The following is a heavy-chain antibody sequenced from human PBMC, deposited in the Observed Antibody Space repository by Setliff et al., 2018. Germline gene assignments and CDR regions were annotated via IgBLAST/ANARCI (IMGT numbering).Heavy chain of an antibody. J-gene: IGHJ3*01. CDR3: ARDWFCSGGDCSDVFDF. V-gene: IGHV1-18*01. D-gene: IGHD2-21*02. CDR1: GYTFTTHG. Sequence: ASVKVSCKASGYTFTTHGISWLRQAPGQGLEWMGWISTDDGDANFAQKFQGRVTLTTDTSTGTAYMELRSLTFDDTAVYYCARDWFCSGGDCSDVFDFWGQGTMVTVSS. CDR2: ISTDDGDA.